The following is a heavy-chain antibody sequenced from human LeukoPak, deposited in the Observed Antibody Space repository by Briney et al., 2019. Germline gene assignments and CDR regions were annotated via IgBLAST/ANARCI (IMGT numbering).Heavy chain of an antibody. CDR2: MSYDGRNT. J-gene: IGHJ4*02. CDR3: AKVQLERRELLPNFDD. V-gene: IGHV3-30*18. Sequence: PGRSLTLSCAASGFTFSNYGMHWVRQAPGKGLEWVTVMSYDGRNTYYADSVKGRFTISRDNSKNTLYLQMNSLRVEDTAVYCCAKVQLERRELLPNFDDWGQGTLVTVSS. D-gene: IGHD1-1*01. CDR1: GFTFSNYG.